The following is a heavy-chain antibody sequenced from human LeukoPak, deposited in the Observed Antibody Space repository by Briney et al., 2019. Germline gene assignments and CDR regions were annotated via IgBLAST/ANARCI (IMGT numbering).Heavy chain of an antibody. D-gene: IGHD2-2*01. J-gene: IGHJ6*03. CDR2: IYYSGST. Sequence: PSETLSLTCTVSGGSINSYYWSWIRQPPGKGLEWIGYIYYSGSTNYNPSLRSRVTISVDTSKNQFSLKLRSVTAADTAVYYCARDKMPVSYYMDVWGKGTTVTVSS. CDR3: ARDKMPVSYYMDV. V-gene: IGHV4-59*01. CDR1: GGSINSYY.